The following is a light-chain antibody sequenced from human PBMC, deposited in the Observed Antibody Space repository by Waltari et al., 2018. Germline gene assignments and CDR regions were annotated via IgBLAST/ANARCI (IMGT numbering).Light chain of an antibody. Sequence: DIQMTQSPSSLSASVRDTVTITCRASQGISSYLAWYQQKPGKAPKPLIYYASNLESGVPSRFSGSGSGTEFTLTISSLQPEDFATYYCQQYNSAPLTFGGGTKVEIK. J-gene: IGKJ4*01. CDR1: QGISSY. CDR3: QQYNSAPLT. CDR2: YAS. V-gene: IGKV1-16*01.